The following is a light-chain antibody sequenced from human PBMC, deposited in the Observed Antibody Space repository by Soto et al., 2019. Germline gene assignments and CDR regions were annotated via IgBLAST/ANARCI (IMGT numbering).Light chain of an antibody. J-gene: IGKJ2*01. CDR2: SAS. V-gene: IGKV3-20*01. CDR3: QQYGSSPLTYT. Sequence: EIVLTQSPGTLSLSPGERDTLSCRASQSISSNYLAWYQQKPGQAPRLLIYSASSRATGIPDRFSGSGSGTDFTLTISRLEPEDFAVYYCQQYGSSPLTYTFGQGTKVDIK. CDR1: QSISSNY.